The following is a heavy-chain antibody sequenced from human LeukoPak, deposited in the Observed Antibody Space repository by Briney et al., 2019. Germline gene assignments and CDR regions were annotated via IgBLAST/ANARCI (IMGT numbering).Heavy chain of an antibody. CDR2: INHSGST. J-gene: IGHJ4*02. Sequence: SETLSLTCAVYGGSFSGYYWSWIRQPPGKGLEWIGEINHSGSTNYNPSLKSRVTISVDTSKNQFSLKLSSATAADTAVYYCARGWSFGYWGQGTLVTVPS. D-gene: IGHD3-3*01. V-gene: IGHV4-34*01. CDR1: GGSFSGYY. CDR3: ARGWSFGY.